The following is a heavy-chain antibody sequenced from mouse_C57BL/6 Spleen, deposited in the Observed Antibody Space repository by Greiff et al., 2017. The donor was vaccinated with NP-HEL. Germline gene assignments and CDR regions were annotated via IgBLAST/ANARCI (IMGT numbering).Heavy chain of an antibody. D-gene: IGHD1-1*01. Sequence: QVQLQQSGAELVRPGASVKLSCKASGYTFTDYYINWVKQRPGQGLEWIARIYPGSGNTYYNEKFKGKATLTAEKSSSTAYMQLSSLTSEDSAVYFCARRNYYGSLYAMDYWGQGTSVTVSS. CDR2: IYPGSGNT. J-gene: IGHJ4*01. V-gene: IGHV1-76*01. CDR1: GYTFTDYY. CDR3: ARRNYYGSLYAMDY.